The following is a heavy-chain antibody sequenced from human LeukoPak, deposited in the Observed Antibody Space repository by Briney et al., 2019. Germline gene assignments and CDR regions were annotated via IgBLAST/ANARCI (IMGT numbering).Heavy chain of an antibody. V-gene: IGHV3-23*01. CDR1: GLTFSSYA. D-gene: IGHD6-6*01. CDR3: AKDRYSSSPSDY. Sequence: PGGSLRLSCAASGLTFSSYAMSGVRQAAGNGREWVSGISASGGRTYYADSLKSRLTISRDNSKNTLYLQMNSLRAEDTAVYYCAKDRYSSSPSDYWGQGTLVTVSS. CDR2: ISASGGRT. J-gene: IGHJ4*02.